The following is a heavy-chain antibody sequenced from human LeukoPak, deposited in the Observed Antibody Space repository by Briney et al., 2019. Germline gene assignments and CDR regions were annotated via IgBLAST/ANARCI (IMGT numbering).Heavy chain of an antibody. Sequence: ASVKVSCKASGYTFSGYYLHWVRQAPGQGLQWVGWINPNSGDTHYAQMFQGRVTMTRDTSINTAYMELRRVRSDDTAVYYCAKSAQYSSAWFTRSFDYWGQGTLVTVSS. CDR3: AKSAQYSSAWFTRSFDY. CDR2: INPNSGDT. J-gene: IGHJ4*02. CDR1: GYTFSGYY. D-gene: IGHD6-13*01. V-gene: IGHV1-2*02.